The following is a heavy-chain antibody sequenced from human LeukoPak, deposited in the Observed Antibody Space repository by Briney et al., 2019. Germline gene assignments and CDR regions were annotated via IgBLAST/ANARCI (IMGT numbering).Heavy chain of an antibody. D-gene: IGHD3-22*01. CDR1: GGSISSSNYY. Sequence: SETLSLTCTVSGGSISSSNYYWGWIRQPPGKGLEWIGSIYYSGSTYYNPSLKSRVTISVDTSKNQFSLRLSSVTATDTAVYYCARHKYYYDSSGRRFDYWGQGTLVTVSS. J-gene: IGHJ4*02. CDR2: IYYSGST. V-gene: IGHV4-39*01. CDR3: ARHKYYYDSSGRRFDY.